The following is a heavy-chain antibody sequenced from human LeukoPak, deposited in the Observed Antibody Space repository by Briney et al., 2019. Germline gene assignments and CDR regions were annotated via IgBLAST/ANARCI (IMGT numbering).Heavy chain of an antibody. Sequence: PGGSLRLSCAASGFTFSSYSMNWVRQAPGKGLEWVSYISSSSSTIYYADSVKGRFTISRDNAKNSLYLQMNSLRAEDTAVYYCGRNPKGPLGFRSGNLLTFRGQGTLGTVSS. V-gene: IGHV3-48*04. CDR3: GRNPKGPLGFRSGNLLTF. CDR2: ISSSSSTI. J-gene: IGHJ4*01. D-gene: IGHD3-10*01. CDR1: GFTFSSYS.